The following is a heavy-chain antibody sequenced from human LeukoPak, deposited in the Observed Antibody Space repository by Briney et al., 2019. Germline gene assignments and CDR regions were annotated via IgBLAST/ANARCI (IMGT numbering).Heavy chain of an antibody. CDR1: GYSLSDFN. CDR3: ATRSGDFWSGFEN. J-gene: IGHJ4*02. Sequence: ASVKVSCKVSGYSLSDFNIQWVRQAPGKGLECMGGFDPEQATTIYAQNFQGRLTMTEKISTDTVYMELSSLTSEDTAVYYCATRSGDFWSGFENWGQGTLVTVSS. V-gene: IGHV1-24*01. D-gene: IGHD3-3*01. CDR2: FDPEQATT.